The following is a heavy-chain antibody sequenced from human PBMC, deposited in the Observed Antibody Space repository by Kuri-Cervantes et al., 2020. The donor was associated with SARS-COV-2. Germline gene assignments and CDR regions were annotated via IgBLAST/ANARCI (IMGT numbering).Heavy chain of an antibody. J-gene: IGHJ4*02. CDR2: MKEDGSEK. CDR3: TKDYFDNSGTFDY. V-gene: IGHV3-7*05. Sequence: GGSLRLSCEASGFTFSSYGMSWVRQAPGKGLEWVANMKEDGSEKNYVDSVKGRFTISRDNAKNSLYLQMNSLRAEDTALYYCTKDYFDNSGTFDYWGQGTLVTVSS. CDR1: GFTFSSYG. D-gene: IGHD3-22*01.